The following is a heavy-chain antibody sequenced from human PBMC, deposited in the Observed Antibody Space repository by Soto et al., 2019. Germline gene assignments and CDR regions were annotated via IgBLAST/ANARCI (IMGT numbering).Heavy chain of an antibody. CDR2: IRGKADSYTT. CDR1: GFIFADSA. D-gene: IGHD6-13*01. V-gene: IGHV3-73*01. J-gene: IGHJ3*01. Sequence: GSLRLSCAASGFIFADSAFHWVRQASGKGLEWVGRIRGKADSYTTSYAASVKGRFIISRDDSDNTAYLQMNNLKTEDTALYYCTREAETAATDDDFDVQGQGTMGPVSS. CDR3: TREAETAATDDDFDV.